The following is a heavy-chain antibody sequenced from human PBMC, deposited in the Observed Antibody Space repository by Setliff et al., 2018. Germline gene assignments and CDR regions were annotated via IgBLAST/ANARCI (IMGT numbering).Heavy chain of an antibody. CDR3: ARKVEQWLTPHFDY. CDR2: INLRGRT. J-gene: IGHJ4*02. Sequence: PSETLSLTCTVSGGSVSDSTYYWGWIRQPPGKELEWIGSINLRGRTFYNPSLKSRVTISVDTSKNQFSLTLSSVTAADTAVYYCARKVEQWLTPHFDYWGQGALVTVSS. D-gene: IGHD6-19*01. V-gene: IGHV4-39*07. CDR1: GGSVSDSTYY.